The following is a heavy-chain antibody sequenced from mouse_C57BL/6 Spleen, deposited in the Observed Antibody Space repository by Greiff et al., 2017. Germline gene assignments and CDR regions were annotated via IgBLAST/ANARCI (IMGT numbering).Heavy chain of an antibody. CDR2: IHPNSGST. D-gene: IGHD2-5*01. CDR1: GYTFTSYW. J-gene: IGHJ2*01. Sequence: VQLQQPGAELVKPGASVKLSCKASGYTFTSYWMHWVKQRPGQGLEWIGMIHPNSGSTNYNEKFKSKATLTVDKSSSTAYMQLSSLTSEDSAVYYCARWAYYSNYGYWGQGTTLTVSS. V-gene: IGHV1-64*01. CDR3: ARWAYYSNYGY.